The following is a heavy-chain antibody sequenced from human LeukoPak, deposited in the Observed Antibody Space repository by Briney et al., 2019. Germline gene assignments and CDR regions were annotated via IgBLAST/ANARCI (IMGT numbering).Heavy chain of an antibody. CDR3: ARAVDVADY. Sequence: GGSLRLSCVASGFIFTDHWMSWVRQAPGKGLEWVANIKEDESAKFYADSVRGRFTITRDNAKNSLYLQMNNLRVEDTAVYYCARAVDVADYWGRGTLVTVSS. D-gene: IGHD3-16*01. V-gene: IGHV3-7*01. CDR2: IKEDESAK. J-gene: IGHJ4*02. CDR1: GFIFTDHW.